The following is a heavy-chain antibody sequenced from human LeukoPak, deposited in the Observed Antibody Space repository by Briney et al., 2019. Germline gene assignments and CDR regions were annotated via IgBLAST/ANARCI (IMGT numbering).Heavy chain of an antibody. CDR3: AREADLRITIFGVVIRHPFDY. V-gene: IGHV3-30*04. Sequence: GRSLRLSCAASGFTFSTYAMHWVRQAPGKGLEWAALISYDGTNKQYADSVKGRFTISRDNSKNTLYLQMNSLRAEDTAVYYCAREADLRITIFGVVIRHPFDYWGQGTLVTVSS. J-gene: IGHJ4*02. D-gene: IGHD3-3*01. CDR1: GFTFSTYA. CDR2: ISYDGTNK.